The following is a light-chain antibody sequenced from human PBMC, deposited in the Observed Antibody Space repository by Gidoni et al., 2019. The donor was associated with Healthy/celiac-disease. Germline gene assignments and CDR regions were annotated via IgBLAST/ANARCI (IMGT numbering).Light chain of an antibody. CDR3: HQRSNWPGLT. CDR1: QSVSSY. V-gene: IGKV3-11*01. CDR2: DAS. Sequence: EIVLTQSPATLSLSPGERATLPCRASQSVSSYLAGYQQKPGQAPRLLIYDASNSATGIPARCSGSGCGTDFTLTISSLEPEDFAVYYCHQRSNWPGLTFGGGTKVEIK. J-gene: IGKJ4*01.